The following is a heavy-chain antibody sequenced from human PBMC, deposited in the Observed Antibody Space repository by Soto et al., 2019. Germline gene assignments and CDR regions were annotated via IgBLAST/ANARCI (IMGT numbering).Heavy chain of an antibody. Sequence: QVKLVQSGAEVKKPGASVKVSCRASGYTFTSYGINWVRQAPGHGPEWMGRISTYNGNTNYVQKLQGRVTMTTDTSSNTAYLELRSLRYDDTAVYYCARDPGYSTTWHQAFDIWGQGTMVTVSS. CDR3: ARDPGYSTTWHQAFDI. D-gene: IGHD6-13*01. V-gene: IGHV1-18*01. CDR1: GYTFTSYG. CDR2: ISTYNGNT. J-gene: IGHJ3*02.